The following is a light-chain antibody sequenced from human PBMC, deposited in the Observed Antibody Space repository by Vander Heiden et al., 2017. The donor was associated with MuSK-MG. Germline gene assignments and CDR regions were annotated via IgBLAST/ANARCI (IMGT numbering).Light chain of an antibody. J-gene: IGLJ2*01. Sequence: QSALTQPASVSGSPGQSITLSCTGTSSDVGGYNYVSWYQQHPGKAPKLMIYDVSNRPSGVSNRFSGSKSGNTASLTISGLQAEDEADYYCSSYTSSSKVVFGGGTKLTVL. CDR3: SSYTSSSKVV. CDR1: SSDVGGYNY. V-gene: IGLV2-14*01. CDR2: DVS.